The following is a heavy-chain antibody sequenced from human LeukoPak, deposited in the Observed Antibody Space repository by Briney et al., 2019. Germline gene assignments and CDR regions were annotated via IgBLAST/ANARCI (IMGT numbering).Heavy chain of an antibody. CDR3: ARARAAYFALFQH. CDR2: IYSGGST. Sequence: GGSLRLSCAASGFTVSSNYMSWVRQAPGKGLEWVSVIYSGGSTYYADSVKGRFTISRDNAQNSVFLQMNSLRAEDTAVYFCARARAAYFALFQHWGQGSLVIVSS. J-gene: IGHJ1*01. D-gene: IGHD3-9*01. V-gene: IGHV3-53*01. CDR1: GFTVSSNY.